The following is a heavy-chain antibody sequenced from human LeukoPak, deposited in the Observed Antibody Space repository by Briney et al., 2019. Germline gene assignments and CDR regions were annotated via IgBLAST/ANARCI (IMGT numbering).Heavy chain of an antibody. Sequence: GGSLRLSCAASGFPVGSNYLGWVGRPPGKGLGWVSVIYSGGSTYYADSVKGRFSISRDSSKNTLYLQMNSLRAEDTAVYYCARGGYWGTHAFDIWGQGTMVTVSS. V-gene: IGHV3-53*01. CDR1: GFPVGSNY. CDR3: ARGGYWGTHAFDI. J-gene: IGHJ3*02. CDR2: IYSGGST. D-gene: IGHD3-16*01.